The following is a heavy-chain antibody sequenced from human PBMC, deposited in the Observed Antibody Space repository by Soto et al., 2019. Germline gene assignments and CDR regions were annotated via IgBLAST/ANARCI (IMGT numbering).Heavy chain of an antibody. Sequence: QVQLVQSGAEVMQPGSSVRVSCKTSGGTFSTSAISWVRQAPGQGLEWMGGIIPIFGTADYAQKFQGRVTITADEPASTAYMALSSLRSEDTAAYFRARDKVRARLGGNYYYATDVWGQGTTVTASS. V-gene: IGHV1-69*12. CDR3: ARDKVRARLGGNYYYATDV. CDR2: IIPIFGTA. D-gene: IGHD5-12*01. J-gene: IGHJ6*02. CDR1: GGTFSTSA.